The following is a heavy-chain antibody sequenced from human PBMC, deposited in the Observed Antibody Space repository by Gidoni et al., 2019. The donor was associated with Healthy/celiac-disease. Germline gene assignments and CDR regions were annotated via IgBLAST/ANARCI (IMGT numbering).Heavy chain of an antibody. CDR2: ISYDGSNK. Sequence: QVQLVESGGGVVQPGRYRRRTCAASGFTFSSSGMHWVRQAPGKGLEWVAVISYDGSNKYYAASVKCRFTISSDNSKNTLYLQMTSLRAEYTAVYYCAKDGSSIFDYWGQGTLVTVSS. D-gene: IGHD1-26*01. J-gene: IGHJ4*02. CDR3: AKDGSSIFDY. CDR1: GFTFSSSG. V-gene: IGHV3-30*18.